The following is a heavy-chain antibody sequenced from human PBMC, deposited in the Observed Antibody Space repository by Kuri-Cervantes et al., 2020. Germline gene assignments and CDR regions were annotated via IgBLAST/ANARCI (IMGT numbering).Heavy chain of an antibody. Sequence: SETLSLTCTVSGGSISSYYWSWIRQPPGKGLEWIGYIYYSGSTNYNPSLKSRVTISVDTSKKQFSLKVTSVTAADTAVYYCARSLYSGYGWGFDYWGQGTLVTVSS. CDR2: IYYSGST. V-gene: IGHV4-59*08. CDR3: ARSLYSGYGWGFDY. CDR1: GGSISSYY. J-gene: IGHJ4*02. D-gene: IGHD5-12*01.